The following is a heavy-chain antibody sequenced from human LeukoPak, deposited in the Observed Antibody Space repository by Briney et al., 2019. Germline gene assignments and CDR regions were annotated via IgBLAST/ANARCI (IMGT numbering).Heavy chain of an antibody. CDR3: ARSNDYGLVDI. V-gene: IGHV4-59*12. J-gene: IGHJ3*02. D-gene: IGHD3-16*01. CDR2: IFYSGST. Sequence: SETLSLTCSVSGGSISSYYWGWIRQPPGKGLEWIGYIFYSGSTYYSPCLKSRVTISLDTSRNPFSLKLTSVTAADTAVYYCARSNDYGLVDIWGQGTMVTVSS. CDR1: GGSISSYY.